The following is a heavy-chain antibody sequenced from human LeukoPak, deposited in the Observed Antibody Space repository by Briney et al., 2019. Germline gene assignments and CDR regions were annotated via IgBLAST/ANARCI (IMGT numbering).Heavy chain of an antibody. V-gene: IGHV4-61*02. CDR3: ARARYYGSGTQGRFDY. J-gene: IGHJ4*02. Sequence: SETLSLTCTVSGGSISSGSYYWSWIRQPAGKGLEWIGRTYTSGSTNYNPSLKSRVTISVDTSKNQFSLKLSSVTAADTAVYYCARARYYGSGTQGRFDYWGQGTLVTVSS. CDR2: TYTSGST. CDR1: GGSISSGSYY. D-gene: IGHD3-10*01.